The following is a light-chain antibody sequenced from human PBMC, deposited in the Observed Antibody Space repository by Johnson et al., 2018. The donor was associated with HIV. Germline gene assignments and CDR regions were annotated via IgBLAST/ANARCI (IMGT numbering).Light chain of an antibody. V-gene: IGLV1-51*02. CDR2: EDY. CDR3: GVWDASLSPHYV. CDR1: SSNIENYF. J-gene: IGLJ1*01. Sequence: TQPPSVSAAPGQRVNISCSGHSSNIENYFVSWYQQLPGAAPRLLIYEDYKRPSGIPDRFSGSKSGASATLGITGLQTGGEADYYCGVWDASLSPHYVFGTGTTITVL.